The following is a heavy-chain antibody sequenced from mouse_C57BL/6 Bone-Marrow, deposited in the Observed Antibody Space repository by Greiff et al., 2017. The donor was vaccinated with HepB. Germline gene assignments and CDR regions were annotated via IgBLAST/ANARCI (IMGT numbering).Heavy chain of an antibody. CDR3: ARHEETTVVAKNYAMDY. CDR2: FYPGSGSI. Sequence: VQLVESGAELVKPGASVKLSCKASGYTFTEYTIHWVKQRSGQGLEWIGWFYPGSGSIKYNEKFKDKATLTADKSSSTVYMELSRLTSEDSAVYCCARHEETTVVAKNYAMDYWGQGTSVTVSS. CDR1: GYTFTEYT. D-gene: IGHD1-1*01. J-gene: IGHJ4*01. V-gene: IGHV1-62-2*01.